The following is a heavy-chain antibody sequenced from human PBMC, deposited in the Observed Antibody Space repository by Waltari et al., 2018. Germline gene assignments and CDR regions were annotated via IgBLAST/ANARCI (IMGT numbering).Heavy chain of an antibody. J-gene: IGHJ4*02. D-gene: IGHD3-22*01. V-gene: IGHV3-7*01. CDR3: AREGYYYDSRGYYASTFDY. CDR1: GFPFSRYW. Sequence: EVQLLESGGGLVQPGGSLRPACSGSGFPFSRYWMMWVRPAPGKGPEWVANIDQDGREKYYVDSVKGRFSISRDNAKNSLYLQLNSLKAVDTAVYYCAREGYYYDSRGYYASTFDYWGQGTLVTVSS. CDR2: IDQDGREK.